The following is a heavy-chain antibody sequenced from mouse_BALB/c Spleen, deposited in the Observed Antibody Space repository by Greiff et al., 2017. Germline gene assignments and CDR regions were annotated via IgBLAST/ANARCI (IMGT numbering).Heavy chain of an antibody. CDR1: GYAFTSYL. V-gene: IGHV1-54*01. CDR2: INPGSGGT. D-gene: IGHD3-3*01. J-gene: IGHJ2*01. Sequence: QVQLQQSGAELVRPGTSVKVSCTASGYAFTSYLIEWVKQRPGQGLEWIGVINPGSGGTNYNEKFKGKATLTADKSSSTAYMQLSSLTSDDSAVYFCARSGGQRDLDDWGQGTTLTVSS. CDR3: ARSGGQRDLDD.